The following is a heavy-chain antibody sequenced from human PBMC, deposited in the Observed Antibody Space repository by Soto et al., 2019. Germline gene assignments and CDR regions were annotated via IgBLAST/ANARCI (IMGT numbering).Heavy chain of an antibody. CDR2: IYYSGST. Sequence: SETLSLTCTVSGGSISSSSYCWGWIRQPPGKGLEWIGSIYYSGSTYYNPSLKSRVTISVDTSKNQFSLKLSSVTAADTAVYYCARRTRRVYGSGSYYNVGWFDPWGQGTLVTVSS. CDR1: GGSISSSSYC. CDR3: ARRTRRVYGSGSYYNVGWFDP. J-gene: IGHJ5*02. D-gene: IGHD3-10*01. V-gene: IGHV4-39*01.